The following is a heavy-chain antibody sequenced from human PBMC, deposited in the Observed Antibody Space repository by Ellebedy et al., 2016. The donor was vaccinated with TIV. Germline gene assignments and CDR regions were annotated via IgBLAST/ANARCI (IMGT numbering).Heavy chain of an antibody. V-gene: IGHV3-48*03. CDR2: ISSSGSTI. Sequence: GESLKISCAASGFTFSSYAMNWVRQAPGKGLEWVSYISSSGSTIYYADSVKGRFTISRDNAKNSLYLQMNSLRAEDTAVYYCARRGVVAATPFYYYGMDVWGQGTTVTVSS. CDR1: GFTFSSYA. J-gene: IGHJ6*02. CDR3: ARRGVVAATPFYYYGMDV. D-gene: IGHD2-15*01.